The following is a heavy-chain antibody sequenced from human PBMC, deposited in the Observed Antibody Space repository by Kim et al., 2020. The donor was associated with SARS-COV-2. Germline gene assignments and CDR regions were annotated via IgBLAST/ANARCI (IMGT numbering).Heavy chain of an antibody. CDR3: ASYGSGTYYSGMDV. Sequence: NPHLKSRITISVDTSKSQFSLRVSSLTAADTAVYYCASYGSGTYYSGMDVWGQGTAVTVSS. J-gene: IGHJ6*02. V-gene: IGHV4-39*01. D-gene: IGHD3-10*01.